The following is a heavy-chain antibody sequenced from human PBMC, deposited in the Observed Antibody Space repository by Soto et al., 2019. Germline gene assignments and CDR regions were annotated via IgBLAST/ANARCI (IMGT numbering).Heavy chain of an antibody. CDR3: ARVEGERWLVTHY. Sequence: ASVKVSCKASGYTFTSYYVHWVRQAPGQGLEWMGAINLRGGSTSYPQKFQGRVTMTRDTSTSTVYMELSSLRSEDTAVYYCARVEGERWLVTHYWGQGTLVTVSS. V-gene: IGHV1-46*01. D-gene: IGHD6-19*01. CDR1: GYTFTSYY. CDR2: INLRGGST. J-gene: IGHJ4*02.